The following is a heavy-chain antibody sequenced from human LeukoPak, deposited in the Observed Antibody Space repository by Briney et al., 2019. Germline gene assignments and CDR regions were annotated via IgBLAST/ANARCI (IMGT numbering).Heavy chain of an antibody. Sequence: SGTLSLTCAVSGGSISSSNWWSWVRQPPGRGLEWIGEIYHSGSTNYNPSLKSRVTISVDTSKNQFSLKLSSVTPADTAVYYCARVLWFGEFWYYFDYWGQGTLVTVSS. CDR2: IYHSGST. D-gene: IGHD3-10*01. CDR1: GGSISSSNW. CDR3: ARVLWFGEFWYYFDY. V-gene: IGHV4-4*02. J-gene: IGHJ4*02.